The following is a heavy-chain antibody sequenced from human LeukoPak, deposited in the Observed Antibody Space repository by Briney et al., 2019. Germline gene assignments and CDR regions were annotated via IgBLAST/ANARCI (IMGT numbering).Heavy chain of an antibody. CDR1: GGSISSSSYY. CDR2: IYYRGNA. CDR3: AREEDRSGD. V-gene: IGHV4-39*07. J-gene: IGHJ4*02. D-gene: IGHD3-22*01. Sequence: SETLSLTCTVSGGSISSSSYYWAWIRQPPGQGLEWIGSIYYRGNAYNNPSLKSRVTISVDTSKNQFSLSLSSVTAADTAVYYCAREEDRSGDWGQGTLVTVTS.